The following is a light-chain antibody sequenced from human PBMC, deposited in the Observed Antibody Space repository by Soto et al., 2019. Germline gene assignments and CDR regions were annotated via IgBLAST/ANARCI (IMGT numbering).Light chain of an antibody. V-gene: IGLV2-8*01. J-gene: IGLJ2*01. Sequence: QSALTQPPSASGSPGQSVTNSCTGTSSDVGGYNYVSWYQQHPGKAPKHMISEVSKRPSGVPDRFPGSKSGNTASLTVSGLQAEDEADYYCSSFAGNNNLVFGGGTKLTVL. CDR3: SSFAGNNNLV. CDR1: SSDVGGYNY. CDR2: EVS.